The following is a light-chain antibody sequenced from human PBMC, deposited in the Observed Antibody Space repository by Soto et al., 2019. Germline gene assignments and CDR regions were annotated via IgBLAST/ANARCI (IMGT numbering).Light chain of an antibody. V-gene: IGLV2-8*01. Sequence: QSVLTQPPSASGFPGQSVTVSCTGTSSHVGYYDYVSWYQQHPGKAPKLVIYEVTKRPSGVPDRVSASKSGNTASLTVSGLRAEDEADYYCSSYAGSNNFVFGSGTKLTVL. J-gene: IGLJ1*01. CDR3: SSYAGSNNFV. CDR2: EVT. CDR1: SSHVGYYDY.